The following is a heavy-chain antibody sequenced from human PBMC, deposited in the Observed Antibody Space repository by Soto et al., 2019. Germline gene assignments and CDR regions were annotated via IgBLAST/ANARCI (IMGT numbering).Heavy chain of an antibody. CDR3: ASATV. CDR1: GFTFSDYW. J-gene: IGHJ1*01. Sequence: EVQLVESGGGLVQPGGSLRLSCAASGFTFSDYWMSWVRQAPGKGLEWVANIKVDGSEKNYVDSVKGRFTISRDNAKNSGYLQMDSLRAEDTAVYYCASATVRGQGTLVTVSS. D-gene: IGHD1-26*01. V-gene: IGHV3-7*05. CDR2: IKVDGSEK.